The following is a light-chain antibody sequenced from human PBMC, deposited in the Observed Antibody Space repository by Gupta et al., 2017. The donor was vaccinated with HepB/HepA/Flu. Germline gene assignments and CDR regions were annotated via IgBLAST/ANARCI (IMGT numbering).Light chain of an antibody. CDR2: GAS. Sequence: DIVLTQSPGTLSLSPGERATLSCRASQSVSSSYLAWYQQKPGQAPRLLIYGASSRATGMPDRFSGSGSGTDFTLTISRLEPEDFAVYYCQQYGSSPPWTFGQGTKVEIK. V-gene: IGKV3-20*01. CDR3: QQYGSSPPWT. J-gene: IGKJ1*01. CDR1: QSVSSSY.